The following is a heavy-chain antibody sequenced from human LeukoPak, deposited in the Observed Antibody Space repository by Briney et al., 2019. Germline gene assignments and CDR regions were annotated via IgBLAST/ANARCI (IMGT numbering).Heavy chain of an antibody. D-gene: IGHD1-26*01. Sequence: QTGGSLRLSCAASGFSFSNYGIHWVRQAPGKGLEWVAFIRYNGSKKDYADSVKGRFTISRDNAKNSLYLQMNSLRAEDTALYYCASNLRYSGSYLVDYWGQGTLVTVSS. V-gene: IGHV3-30*02. CDR2: IRYNGSKK. CDR1: GFSFSNYG. CDR3: ASNLRYSGSYLVDY. J-gene: IGHJ4*02.